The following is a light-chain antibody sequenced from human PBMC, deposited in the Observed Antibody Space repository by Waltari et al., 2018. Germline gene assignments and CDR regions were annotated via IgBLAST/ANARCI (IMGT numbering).Light chain of an antibody. CDR1: SSDGGGYNY. V-gene: IGLV2-14*01. J-gene: IGLJ2*01. CDR2: DVR. CDR3: SSYTSSSTL. Sequence: QSALTQPASVSGSPGQSITISCTGTSSDGGGYNYVSWYQQHPGKAPNPMIYDVRKRPDGVSNPFSASKSGNTASLTISGLQAEDEAAYYCSSYTSSSTLFGGGTKLTVL.